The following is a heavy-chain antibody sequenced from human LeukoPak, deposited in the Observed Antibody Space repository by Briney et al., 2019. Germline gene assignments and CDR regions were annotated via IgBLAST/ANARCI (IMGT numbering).Heavy chain of an antibody. J-gene: IGHJ4*02. V-gene: IGHV4-61*02. CDR3: ARESGYTYGRDY. D-gene: IGHD5-18*01. CDR2: IYTSGST. CDR1: GGFLCSGSYY. Sequence: PSGTLSLPCTVSGGFLCSGSYYWSWIRRPAGKGLEWIGRIYTSGSTNYHPSLKSRVTILIDTSKKQFSLKLSSVTAADTAVYYCARESGYTYGRDYWGQGTLVTVSA.